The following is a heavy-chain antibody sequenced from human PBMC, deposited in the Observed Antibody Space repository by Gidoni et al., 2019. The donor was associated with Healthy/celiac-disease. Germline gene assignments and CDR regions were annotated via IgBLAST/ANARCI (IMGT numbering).Heavy chain of an antibody. CDR3: AKGFRMTTVTQNFDY. Sequence: QVQLVESGGGVVQPGRSLRRSCAASGFTFSSYGMHWVRQAPGKGLEWVAVISYDGSNKYSADSVKGLFTISRDNSNHTLYLQMNSLRAEDTAVYYCAKGFRMTTVTQNFDYWGQGTLVTVSS. D-gene: IGHD4-17*01. CDR1: GFTFSSYG. CDR2: ISYDGSNK. V-gene: IGHV3-30*18. J-gene: IGHJ4*02.